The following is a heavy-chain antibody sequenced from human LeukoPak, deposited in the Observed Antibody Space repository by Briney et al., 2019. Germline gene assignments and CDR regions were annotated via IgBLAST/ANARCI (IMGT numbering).Heavy chain of an antibody. CDR1: GVSISGHY. V-gene: IGHV4-59*11. CDR2: IFYSGDT. D-gene: IGHD5-12*01. J-gene: IGHJ4*01. Sequence: PSETLSLTCSVSGVSISGHYWSWIRQTPGMRPEWIGYIFYSGDTNYNPSLNSRLTISVDTSRDQFSLKLTSVTAADTGFYYCARLTQPWLRIGGSYSDSWGHGILVTVSS. CDR3: ARLTQPWLRIGGSYSDS.